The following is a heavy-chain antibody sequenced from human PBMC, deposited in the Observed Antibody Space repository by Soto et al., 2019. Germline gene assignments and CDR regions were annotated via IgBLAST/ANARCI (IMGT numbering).Heavy chain of an antibody. J-gene: IGHJ4*02. Sequence: QLQLQESGPGLVKPSETLSLTCTVSGGSISSSSYYWGWIRQPPGKGLEWIGSIYYSGSTYYNPSLKSRGTISVDTSKNQFSLKLSSVTAADTAVYYCARRLQQQLVLGDYWGQGTLVTVSS. CDR2: IYYSGST. V-gene: IGHV4-39*01. CDR3: ARRLQQQLVLGDY. CDR1: GGSISSSSYY. D-gene: IGHD6-13*01.